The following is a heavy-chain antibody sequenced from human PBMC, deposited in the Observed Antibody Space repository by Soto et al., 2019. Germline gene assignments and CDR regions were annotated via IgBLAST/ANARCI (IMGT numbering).Heavy chain of an antibody. Sequence: QGQLVQSGAEVKKPGASVKVSCKASGYTFTSYAMHWVRQAPGQRLEWMGWINAGNGNTKYSQKFQGRVTITRDTSASTAYMELSSLRSEDTAVYYCARGLGLYYFDYWGQGTLVTVSS. CDR3: ARGLGLYYFDY. CDR2: INAGNGNT. CDR1: GYTFTSYA. V-gene: IGHV1-3*01. D-gene: IGHD1-26*01. J-gene: IGHJ4*02.